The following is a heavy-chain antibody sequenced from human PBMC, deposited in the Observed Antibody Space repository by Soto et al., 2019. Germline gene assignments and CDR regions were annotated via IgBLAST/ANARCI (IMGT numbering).Heavy chain of an antibody. Sequence: SVKVSCKASGGTFSSYAISWVRQAPGQGLEWMGGIIPIFGTANYAQKFQGRVTITADESTSTAYMELSSLRSEDTAVYYCARDHYDFWSGYPNGWFDPWGQGTLVTVSS. CDR1: GGTFSSYA. J-gene: IGHJ5*02. CDR3: ARDHYDFWSGYPNGWFDP. D-gene: IGHD3-3*01. CDR2: IIPIFGTA. V-gene: IGHV1-69*13.